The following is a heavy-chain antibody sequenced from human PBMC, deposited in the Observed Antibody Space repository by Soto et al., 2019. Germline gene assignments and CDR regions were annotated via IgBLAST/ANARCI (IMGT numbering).Heavy chain of an antibody. V-gene: IGHV3-30-3*01. CDR1: GFTFSSYA. Sequence: QVQLVESGGGVVQPGRSLRLSCAASGFTFSSYAMHWVRQAPGKGLEWVAVISYDGSNKYYADSVKGRFTISRDNSKNTLYLQMNSLRAEDTAVYYCARGRWLQLGGDPLWNWGQGTLVTVSS. J-gene: IGHJ4*02. CDR3: ARGRWLQLGGDPLWN. CDR2: ISYDGSNK. D-gene: IGHD5-12*01.